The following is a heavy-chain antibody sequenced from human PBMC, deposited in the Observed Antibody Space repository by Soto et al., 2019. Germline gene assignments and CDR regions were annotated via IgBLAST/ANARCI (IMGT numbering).Heavy chain of an antibody. D-gene: IGHD6-13*01. CDR2: INHSGST. CDR1: GGSFSGYY. Sequence: QVQLQQWGAGLLKPSETLSLTCAVYGGSFSGYYWSWIRQPPGKGLEWIGEINHSGSTNYNPSLKSRVTISVDTSKNQFSLKLSSVTAADTAVYYCARGLRVPGQQLDAFDIWGQGTMVTVSS. V-gene: IGHV4-34*01. J-gene: IGHJ3*02. CDR3: ARGLRVPGQQLDAFDI.